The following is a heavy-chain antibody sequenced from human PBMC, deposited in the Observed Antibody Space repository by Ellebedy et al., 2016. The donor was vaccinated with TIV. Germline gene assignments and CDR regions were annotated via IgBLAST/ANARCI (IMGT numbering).Heavy chain of an antibody. Sequence: GESLKISCVASGFTFSDHSMSWVRQAPGRGLEWVSSISSTSIYVDYGDSVKGRFTVSRYNAENSLYLQINSLRAEDTAVYYCAREGDTAMVHGMDVWGQGTTVTVSS. V-gene: IGHV3-21*04. CDR1: GFTFSDHS. D-gene: IGHD5-18*01. J-gene: IGHJ6*02. CDR3: AREGDTAMVHGMDV. CDR2: ISSTSIYV.